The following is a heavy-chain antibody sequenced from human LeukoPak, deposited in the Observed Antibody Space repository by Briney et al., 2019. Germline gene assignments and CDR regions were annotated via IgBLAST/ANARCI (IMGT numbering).Heavy chain of an antibody. V-gene: IGHV3-33*01. CDR3: ARDRSRDAFDI. Sequence: GRSLRLSCAASGFTFSSYGMHWVRQAPGKGLEWVAVIWYDGSNKYYADSVKGRFTISRDNSKNTLYLQMNSLRAEDTAVYYCARDRSRDAFDIWGQGTMVTVPS. D-gene: IGHD6-13*01. J-gene: IGHJ3*02. CDR1: GFTFSSYG. CDR2: IWYDGSNK.